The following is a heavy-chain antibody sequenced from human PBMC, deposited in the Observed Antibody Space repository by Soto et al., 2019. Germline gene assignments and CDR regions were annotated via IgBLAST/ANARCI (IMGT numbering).Heavy chain of an antibody. V-gene: IGHV3-30-3*01. J-gene: IGHJ4*02. CDR2: ISYDGSSK. Sequence: LRLSCAASGFTFNNYAMHWVRQAPGKGLEWMAFISYDGSSKYYADSVTGRFTISRDNSRNTLYLQMSSLRAEDTAVYYCARGDGYIYGNTFDSWGQGTLVTVSS. D-gene: IGHD5-18*01. CDR1: GFTFNNYA. CDR3: ARGDGYIYGNTFDS.